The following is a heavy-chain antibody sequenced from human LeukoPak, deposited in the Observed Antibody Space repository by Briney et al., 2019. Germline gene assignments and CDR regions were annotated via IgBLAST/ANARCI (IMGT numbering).Heavy chain of an antibody. J-gene: IGHJ4*02. V-gene: IGHV3-23*01. Sequence: GGSLRLSCAASGFTFSSYAMSWVRQAPGKGLEWVSAISGSGGSTYYADSVKGRFTISRDNSKNTLYLQMNSLRAEDTAVYYCATLDPDYDFWSGQRDYWGQGTLVTVSS. D-gene: IGHD3-3*01. CDR2: ISGSGGST. CDR1: GFTFSSYA. CDR3: ATLDPDYDFWSGQRDY.